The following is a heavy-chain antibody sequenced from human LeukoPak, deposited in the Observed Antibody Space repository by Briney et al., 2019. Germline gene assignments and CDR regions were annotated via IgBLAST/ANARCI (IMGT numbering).Heavy chain of an antibody. J-gene: IGHJ4*02. Sequence: SETLSLTCAVYGGSFSTSSYYWGWIRQPPGKGLEWLGSIYYSGSTYYNPSLKSRVTISVDTSKNQFSLNLYSVTAADTAVFYCARSYYYDYRQIDYWGQGTLVTVSS. V-gene: IGHV4-39*01. D-gene: IGHD3-22*01. CDR1: GGSFSTSSYY. CDR2: IYYSGST. CDR3: ARSYYYDYRQIDY.